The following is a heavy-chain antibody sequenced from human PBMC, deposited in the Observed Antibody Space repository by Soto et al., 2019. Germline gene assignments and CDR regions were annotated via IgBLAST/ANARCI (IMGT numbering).Heavy chain of an antibody. CDR1: GDSVSSNSAA. CDR2: TYYRPKWYN. D-gene: IGHD6-6*01. V-gene: IGHV6-1*01. Sequence: QTLSLTFAISGDSVSSNSAALNWIRQSPSRGLEWLGRTYYRPKWYNDYAVSVKSRITINPDTSKNQFSLQLNSVTPEDTAVYYCARVSVRQLGTYYFDYWGQGTLVTVSS. CDR3: ARVSVRQLGTYYFDY. J-gene: IGHJ4*02.